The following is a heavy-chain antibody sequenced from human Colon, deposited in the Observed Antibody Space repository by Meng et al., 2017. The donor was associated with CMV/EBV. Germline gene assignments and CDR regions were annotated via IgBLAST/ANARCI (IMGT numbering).Heavy chain of an antibody. CDR3: AGGIGGRAPLDV. Sequence: SETLSLTCTVSGDSLSPHYWSWTRQSPGKGLEWIGFIHDSGSTIYNPSLQRRVTISVDTSKNQFSLQLNSVTAADTAIYYCAGGIGGRAPLDVWGPGTTVTVSS. J-gene: IGHJ6*02. V-gene: IGHV4-59*11. CDR1: GDSLSPHY. CDR2: IHDSGST.